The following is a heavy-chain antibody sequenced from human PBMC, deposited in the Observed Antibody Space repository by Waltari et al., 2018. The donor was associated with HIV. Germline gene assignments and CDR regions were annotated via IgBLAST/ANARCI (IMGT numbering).Heavy chain of an antibody. V-gene: IGHV3-74*01. J-gene: IGHJ6*02. Sequence: EVQLVESGGGLVQPGGSLRLSWAASGFTLPPSWVHWVRQVPGKGLVWVSRINPEGTETRYADSVKGRFTISRDNAKNTVYLQVNSLRGEDTSVYYCARGKDCGGGTCDGYHYYGLDVWGQGTTVTVSS. CDR1: GFTLPPSW. CDR3: ARGKDCGGGTCDGYHYYGLDV. D-gene: IGHD2-15*01. CDR2: INPEGTET.